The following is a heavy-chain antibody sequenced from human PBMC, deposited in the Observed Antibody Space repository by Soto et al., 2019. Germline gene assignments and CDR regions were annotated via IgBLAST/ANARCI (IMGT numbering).Heavy chain of an antibody. Sequence: QVQLVQSGAEVKKPGASVRISCKPSGYTFTDHAVHWVRQAPGQRLEWLGWINAGNGNPKFSQRFQGRVTITRDTSASTAYMELSSLRSEDTAVYYCARGTYGFWKRSYYYPMDVWGQGTTVTVSS. CDR2: INAGNGNP. CDR3: ARGTYGFWKRSYYYPMDV. D-gene: IGHD3-3*01. V-gene: IGHV1-3*01. CDR1: GYTFTDHA. J-gene: IGHJ6*02.